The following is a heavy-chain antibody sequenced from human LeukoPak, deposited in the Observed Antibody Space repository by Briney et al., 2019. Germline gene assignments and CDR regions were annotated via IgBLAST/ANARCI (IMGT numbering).Heavy chain of an antibody. J-gene: IGHJ4*02. CDR2: VSYDGRTQ. CDR1: GFTFSRSA. V-gene: IGHV3-30*04. D-gene: IGHD4-17*01. Sequence: GGSLRLSCAASGFTFSRSALNWVRQAPGKGLEWVAIVSYDGRTQDYADSVKGRFTISRDNSKNTLYLELNSLRVDDTAVYYCASEAYGDCLGYWGQGTLVTVSS. CDR3: ASEAYGDCLGY.